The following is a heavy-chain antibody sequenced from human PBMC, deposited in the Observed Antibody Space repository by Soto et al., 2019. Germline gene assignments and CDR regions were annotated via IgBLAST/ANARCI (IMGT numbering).Heavy chain of an antibody. CDR2: ISGSGGNT. J-gene: IGHJ5*02. CDR3: ARDRTVYIPSRDICFDP. V-gene: IGHV3-23*01. CDR1: GFTLGNHA. D-gene: IGHD2-8*01. Sequence: GGTLRLSCAASGFTLGNHAMNWVRQAPGKGLEWVSIISGSGGNTNYADSVKGRFTNSRDNSNNMLYLQMNSLRAEDTAVYYCARDRTVYIPSRDICFDPCGQGTLGTVS.